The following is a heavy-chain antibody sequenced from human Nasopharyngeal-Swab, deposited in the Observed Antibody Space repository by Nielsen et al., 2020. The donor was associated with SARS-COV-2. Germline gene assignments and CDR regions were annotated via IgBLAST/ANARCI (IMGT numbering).Heavy chain of an antibody. CDR3: ARGKTTIITQYYLEN. D-gene: IGHD4-11*01. CDR2: IYYKGNT. V-gene: IGHV4-30-4*01. Sequence: SETLSLTYTVSGGSISSSAHYWSWLRQTPGKGLEWLGFIYYKGNTYYNPSVKSRLTMSLDTSKNQFSLSLSSVTAADTAVYYCARGKTTIITQYYLENWGQGTLVTVSS. CDR1: GGSISSSAHY. J-gene: IGHJ4*02.